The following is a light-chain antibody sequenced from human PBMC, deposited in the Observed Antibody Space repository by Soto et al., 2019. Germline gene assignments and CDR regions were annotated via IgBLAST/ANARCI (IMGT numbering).Light chain of an antibody. CDR2: EVS. J-gene: IGLJ1*01. CDR3: NSYKSRNTRV. Sequence: SVLTQPASVSGSPGQSITISCTGTSSDVGGYSRVSWYQHHPGKAPKLMIYEVSDRPSGVSNRFSGSKSGNTASLTISGLQDEEEADYSCNSYKSRNTRVFGTGTKVTV. V-gene: IGLV2-14*01. CDR1: SSDVGGYSR.